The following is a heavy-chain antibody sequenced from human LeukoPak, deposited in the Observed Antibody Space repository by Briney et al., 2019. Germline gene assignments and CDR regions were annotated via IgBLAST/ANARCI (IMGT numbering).Heavy chain of an antibody. CDR3: AKLRFLEWSGDAFDI. CDR2: IDSDGRTT. Sequence: GGSLRLSCAASGFTFSNYWMHWVRQAPGKGLVWVSRIDSDGRTTKYADSVRGRFTISRDNAKNTLYLQMNSLRAEDTAVYYCAKLRFLEWSGDAFDIWGQGTMVTVSS. CDR1: GFTFSNYW. J-gene: IGHJ3*02. V-gene: IGHV3-74*03. D-gene: IGHD3-3*01.